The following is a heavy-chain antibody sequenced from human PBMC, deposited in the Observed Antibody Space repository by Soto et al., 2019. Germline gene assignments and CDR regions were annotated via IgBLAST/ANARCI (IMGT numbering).Heavy chain of an antibody. CDR2: ISYDGSNK. CDR1: GFTFSSYA. D-gene: IGHD3-22*01. CDR3: AKLRGYPPPWYIDY. V-gene: IGHV3-30-3*02. J-gene: IGHJ4*02. Sequence: HPGGSLRLSCAASGFTFSSYAMHWVRQAPGKGLEWVAVISYDGSNKYYADSVKGRFTISRDNSMNTLYLQMNSLRAEDTAVYYCAKLRGYPPPWYIDYWGQGTLVTVSS.